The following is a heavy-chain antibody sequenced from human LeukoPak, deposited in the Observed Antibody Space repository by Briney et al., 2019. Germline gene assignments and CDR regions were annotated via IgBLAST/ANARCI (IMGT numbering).Heavy chain of an antibody. V-gene: IGHV3-30*04. CDR3: ARIAAAGARQMDV. Sequence: GGSLRLSCAASGFTFSSYAMHWVRQAPGKGLEWVAVISYDGSNKYYADTVKGRFTISRDNSKNTLYLQMNSLRAEDTALYYCARIAAAGARQMDVWGKGTTVTVSS. D-gene: IGHD6-13*01. CDR2: ISYDGSNK. CDR1: GFTFSSYA. J-gene: IGHJ6*04.